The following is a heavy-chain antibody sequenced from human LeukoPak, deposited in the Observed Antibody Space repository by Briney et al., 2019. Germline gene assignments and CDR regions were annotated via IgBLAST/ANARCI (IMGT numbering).Heavy chain of an antibody. CDR2: ISSSGSTI. CDR1: GFTFSSYG. D-gene: IGHD4-17*01. Sequence: PGGSLRLSCAASGFTFSSYGMNWVRQAPGKGLEWVSYISSSGSTIYYADSVKGRFTISRDNAKNSLYLQMNSLRAEDTAVYYCARADDYGDYLLDYWGQGTLVTVSS. CDR3: ARADDYGDYLLDY. V-gene: IGHV3-48*04. J-gene: IGHJ4*02.